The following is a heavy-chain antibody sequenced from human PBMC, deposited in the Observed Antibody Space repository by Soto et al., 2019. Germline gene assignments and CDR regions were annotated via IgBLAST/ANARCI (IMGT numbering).Heavy chain of an antibody. CDR3: ARHDGRYYYYMDV. CDR1: GGSISSSSYY. D-gene: IGHD2-8*01. Sequence: TSETLSLTCTVSGGSISSSSYYWGWIRQPPGKGLEWIGSIYYSGSTYYNPSLKSRVTISVDTSKNQFSLKLSSVTAADTAVYYCARHDGRYYYYMDVWGKGTTVTVSS. CDR2: IYYSGST. J-gene: IGHJ6*03. V-gene: IGHV4-39*01.